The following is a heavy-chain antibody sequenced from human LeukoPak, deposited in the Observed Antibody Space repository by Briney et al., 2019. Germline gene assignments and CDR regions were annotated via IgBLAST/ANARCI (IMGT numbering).Heavy chain of an antibody. D-gene: IGHD3-9*01. CDR1: GGTFSSYA. CDR2: IIPIFGTA. V-gene: IGHV1-69*13. Sequence: SVKVSCKASGGTFSSYAIGWVRQAPGQGLEWMGGIIPIFGTANYAQKFQGRVTITADESTSTAYMELSSLRSEDTAVYYCARGVRELRYFDWLFNWGQGTLVTVSS. CDR3: ARGVRELRYFDWLFN. J-gene: IGHJ4*02.